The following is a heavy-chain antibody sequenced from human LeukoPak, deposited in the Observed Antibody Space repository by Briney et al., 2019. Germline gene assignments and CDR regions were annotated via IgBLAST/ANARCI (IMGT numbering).Heavy chain of an antibody. V-gene: IGHV4-4*07. J-gene: IGHJ6*03. D-gene: IGHD5-18*01. CDR3: AREGYVDTAMVYYYYYYMDV. CDR1: GGSISSYY. CDR2: IYTSGST. Sequence: KASETLSLTCTVSGGSISSYYWSWIRQPAGKGLEWIGRIYTSGSTNYNPSLKSRVTMSVDTSKNQFSLKLSSVTAADTAVYYCAREGYVDTAMVYYYYYYMDVWGKGTTVTVSS.